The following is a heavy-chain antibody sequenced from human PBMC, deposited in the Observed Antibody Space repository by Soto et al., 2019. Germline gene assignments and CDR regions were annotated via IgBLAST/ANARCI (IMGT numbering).Heavy chain of an antibody. CDR3: AREGRGKKAGYNGLVSLGY. D-gene: IGHD2-2*02. Sequence: SVKVSCQVSGSRFSNYVISWVRQAPGHGLEWLGRIIPIFNSTKYAQSFQGRVTITADKSTSTASLELSSLRSDDTAVYYCAREGRGKKAGYNGLVSLGYWGQGTLVTVSS. CDR1: GSRFSNYV. V-gene: IGHV1-69*06. J-gene: IGHJ4*02. CDR2: IIPIFNST.